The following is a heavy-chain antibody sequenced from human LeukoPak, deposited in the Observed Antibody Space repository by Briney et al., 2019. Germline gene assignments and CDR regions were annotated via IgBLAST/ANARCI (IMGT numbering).Heavy chain of an antibody. V-gene: IGHV1-69*05. Sequence: SVKVSCKASGYTFTSYGIGWVRQAPGQGLEWMGGIIPIFGTANYAQKFQGRVTITTDESTSTAYMELSSLRSEDTAVYYCASTITPPRFDYWGQGTLVTVSS. D-gene: IGHD3-3*01. J-gene: IGHJ4*02. CDR1: GYTFTSYG. CDR3: ASTITPPRFDY. CDR2: IIPIFGTA.